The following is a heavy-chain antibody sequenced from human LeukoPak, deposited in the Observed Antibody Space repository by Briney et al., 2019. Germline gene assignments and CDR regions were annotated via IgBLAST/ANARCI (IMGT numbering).Heavy chain of an antibody. Sequence: PGGSLRLSCATSGLTFSSYTMYWVRQAPGKGLEWVAVISYDGSNKYYADSVKGRFTISRDNSKNTLYLQMNSLRAEDTAVYYCAQDCSGGSCPFYWGQGTLVTVSS. CDR2: ISYDGSNK. CDR1: GLTFSSYT. V-gene: IGHV3-30-3*01. J-gene: IGHJ4*02. D-gene: IGHD2-15*01. CDR3: AQDCSGGSCPFY.